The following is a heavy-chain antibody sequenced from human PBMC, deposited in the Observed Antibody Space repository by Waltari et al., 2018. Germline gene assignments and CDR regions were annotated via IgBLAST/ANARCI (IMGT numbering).Heavy chain of an antibody. CDR2: ISYDGNNK. D-gene: IGHD6-6*01. V-gene: IGHV3-30-3*01. Sequence: QVQLVESGGGVVQPGRSLRLSCAASGFTFSSYAMHWVRQAPGKGLEGVAVISYDGNNKYYADSVKGRFTISRDNSKNTLYLQMNSLRAEDTAVYYCARASYRELVLLSDYWGQGTLVTVSS. CDR1: GFTFSSYA. J-gene: IGHJ4*02. CDR3: ARASYRELVLLSDY.